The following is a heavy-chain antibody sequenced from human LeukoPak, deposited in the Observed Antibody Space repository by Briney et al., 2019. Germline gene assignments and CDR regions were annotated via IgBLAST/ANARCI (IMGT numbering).Heavy chain of an antibody. CDR1: GGSISSSNW. CDR2: IYHSGST. Sequence: PSGTLSLTCAVSGGSISSSNWWSWVRQPPGKGLEWIGEIYHSGSTNYNPSLKSRVTISVDTSKNQFSLKLSSVTAADTAVYYCARLRSYRRVGPNYWGQGTLVTVSS. J-gene: IGHJ4*02. D-gene: IGHD3-16*02. V-gene: IGHV4-4*02. CDR3: ARLRSYRRVGPNY.